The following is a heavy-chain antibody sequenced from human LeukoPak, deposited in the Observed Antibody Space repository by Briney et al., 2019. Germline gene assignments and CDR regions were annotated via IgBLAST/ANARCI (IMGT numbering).Heavy chain of an antibody. Sequence: PSQTLSLTCTVSGGSISSGNYYWSWSRQPAGKRLEWIGRIYTSGSTNYNPSLKSRVTISGDTSKNQFSLKLSSVTAADTAVYYCASRQSAAGPLDYWGQGTLVTVSS. CDR2: IYTSGST. D-gene: IGHD6-13*01. J-gene: IGHJ4*02. CDR1: GGSISSGNYY. V-gene: IGHV4-61*02. CDR3: ASRQSAAGPLDY.